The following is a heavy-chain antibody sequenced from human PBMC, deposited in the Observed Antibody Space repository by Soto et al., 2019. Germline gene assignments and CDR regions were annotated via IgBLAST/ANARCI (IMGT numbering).Heavy chain of an antibody. D-gene: IGHD3-10*01. CDR2: IIPIFGTA. V-gene: IGHV1-69*01. J-gene: IGHJ6*02. CDR1: GGTFSSYA. Sequence: QVQLVQSGAEVKKPGSSVKVSCKASGGTFSSYAISWVRQAPGQGLEWMGGIIPIFGTANYAQKFQGRVTITADESTRTAYMELSSLRSDDTAVYYCARALVRAHRSYYYYGMDVWGQGTTVTVSS. CDR3: ARALVRAHRSYYYYGMDV.